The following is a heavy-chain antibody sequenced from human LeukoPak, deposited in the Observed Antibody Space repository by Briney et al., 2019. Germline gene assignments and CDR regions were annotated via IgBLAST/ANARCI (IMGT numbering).Heavy chain of an antibody. Sequence: GESLKISCKGSGYSFTSHWIGWVRQMPGKGLEWMGIIYPGDSDTRYSPSFQGQVTISADKSISTAYLQWSSLEASDTAMYYCARQKTYYYDDDAFDIWGQGTMVTVSS. CDR3: ARQKTYYYDDDAFDI. D-gene: IGHD3-22*01. V-gene: IGHV5-51*01. CDR1: GYSFTSHW. CDR2: IYPGDSDT. J-gene: IGHJ3*02.